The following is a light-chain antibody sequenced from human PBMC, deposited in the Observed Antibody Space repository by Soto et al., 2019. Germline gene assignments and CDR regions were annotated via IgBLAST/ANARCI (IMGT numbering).Light chain of an antibody. V-gene: IGKV3-15*01. CDR1: ESVHRN. CDR3: QHYNNWPPT. Sequence: EMVMTQSPATLSVSPGERVTLSCRASESVHRNLAWYQQKPGQGPSLLIYYASTRATDVPDRFTGSGSGTEFTLTISSLQSEDSGVYHCQHYNNWPPTFGPGTKVEIK. J-gene: IGKJ3*01. CDR2: YAS.